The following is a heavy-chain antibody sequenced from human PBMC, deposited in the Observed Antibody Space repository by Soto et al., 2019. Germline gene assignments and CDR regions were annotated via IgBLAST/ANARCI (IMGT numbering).Heavy chain of an antibody. CDR3: ARESADSGKNNWFDP. CDR2: IYHTGST. D-gene: IGHD3-10*01. CDR1: GASVSSYY. J-gene: IGHJ5*02. V-gene: IGHV4-59*02. Sequence: SETLSLTCSVSGASVSSYYWSWVRQRPGKGLEWIGYIYHTGSTFYNPSLKSRVTMSMDTSKNQLSLTLNSVTAADTAVYYCARESADSGKNNWFDPWGQGSLVTVSS.